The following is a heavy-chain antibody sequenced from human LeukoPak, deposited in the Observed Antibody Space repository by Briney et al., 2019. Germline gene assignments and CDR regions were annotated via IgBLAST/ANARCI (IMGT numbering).Heavy chain of an antibody. V-gene: IGHV4-30-4*01. CDR3: ARGSPYYDFWSGHRRGWFDP. D-gene: IGHD3-3*01. CDR1: GGSISSGDYY. J-gene: IGHJ5*02. Sequence: PSETLSLTCTVSGGSISSGDYYWIWIRKPPGKGPEWIGYIDYSGSTYYNPSLKSRVTISGDTSKNQFSLKLSSVTAADTAVYYCARGSPYYDFWSGHRRGWFDPWGQGTLVTVSS. CDR2: IDYSGST.